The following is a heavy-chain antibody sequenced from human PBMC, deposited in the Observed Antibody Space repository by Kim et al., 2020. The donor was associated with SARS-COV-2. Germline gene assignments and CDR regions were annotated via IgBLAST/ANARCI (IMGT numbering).Heavy chain of an antibody. V-gene: IGHV1-2*02. CDR2: INPNSGGT. Sequence: ASVKVSCKASGFIFPGYYMHWVRQAPGQGLEWMGWINPNSGGTNYAQKFQGRVTMTRDTSISTAYMELSRLRSDDTAVYYCARDEFYDSSGYQEDYWGQGTLVTVSS. CDR1: GFIFPGYY. J-gene: IGHJ4*02. CDR3: ARDEFYDSSGYQEDY. D-gene: IGHD3-22*01.